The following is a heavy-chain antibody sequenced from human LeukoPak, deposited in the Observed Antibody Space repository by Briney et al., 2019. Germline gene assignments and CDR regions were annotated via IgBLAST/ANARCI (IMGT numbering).Heavy chain of an antibody. CDR1: GGSFSGYY. CDR2: INHSGST. CDR3: ARRRSTMVRAHNWFDP. V-gene: IGHV4-34*01. D-gene: IGHD3-10*01. Sequence: SETLSLTCAVYGGSFSGYYWSWIRQPPGKGLEWIGEINHSGSTNYNPSLKSRVTISVDTSKNQFSLKLSSVTAADTVVYYCARRRSTMVRAHNWFDPWGQGTLVTVSS. J-gene: IGHJ5*02.